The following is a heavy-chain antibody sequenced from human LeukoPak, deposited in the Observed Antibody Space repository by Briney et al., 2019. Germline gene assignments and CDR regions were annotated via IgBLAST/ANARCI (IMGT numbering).Heavy chain of an antibody. CDR2: ISGDGGST. CDR3: ARDSQEFFQH. Sequence: PGGSLRLSCAGSGFTFDNYAIHWVRQAPGKGLEWVSLISGDGGSTYYADSMKGRFTISRDNSKTSLYLQMNSLRTEDTALYYCARDSQEFFQHWGQGTLVTVSS. V-gene: IGHV3-43*02. CDR1: GFTFDNYA. J-gene: IGHJ1*01.